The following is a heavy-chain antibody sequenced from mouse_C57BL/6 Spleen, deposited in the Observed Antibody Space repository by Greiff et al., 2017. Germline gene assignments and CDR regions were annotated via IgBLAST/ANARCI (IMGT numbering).Heavy chain of an antibody. CDR1: GYTFTSYW. Sequence: VQLQQSGAELVKPGASVKLSCKASGYTFTSYWMQWVKQRPGQGLEWIGEIDPSDSYTNYNQKFKGKATLTVDTSSSPAYMQLSSLTSVDSAVYYFARWGGLITTVVAEWGQGTLVTVSA. D-gene: IGHD1-1*01. V-gene: IGHV1-50*01. J-gene: IGHJ3*02. CDR3: ARWGGLITTVVAE. CDR2: IDPSDSYT.